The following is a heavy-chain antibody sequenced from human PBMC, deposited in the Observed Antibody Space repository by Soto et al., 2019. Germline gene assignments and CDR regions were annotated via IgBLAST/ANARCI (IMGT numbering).Heavy chain of an antibody. CDR2: ISGSGGST. CDR3: AKDGYSSSWYNWFDP. J-gene: IGHJ5*02. CDR1: GFTFGSYA. Sequence: GGSLRLSCAASGFTFGSYAMSWVRQAPGKGLEWVSAISGSGGSTYYADSVKGRFTISRDNSKNTLYLQMNSLRAEDTAVYYCAKDGYSSSWYNWFDPWGQGTLVTVSS. D-gene: IGHD6-13*01. V-gene: IGHV3-23*01.